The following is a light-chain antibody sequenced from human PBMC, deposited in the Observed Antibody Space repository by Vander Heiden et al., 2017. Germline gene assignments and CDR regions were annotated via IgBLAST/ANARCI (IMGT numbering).Light chain of an antibody. CDR3: LQEYNCPAT. V-gene: IGKV1-6*01. J-gene: IGKJ1*01. CDR1: QGIRND. Sequence: AIQMTQSPSSLSASVGDRVTITCRASQGIRNDLGWYQQKPGKAPKLLIYGASSLHSGVPSRFSGSGAGTDFTLTISSLQPEDFATYYCLQEYNCPATFGQGTKVEIK. CDR2: GAS.